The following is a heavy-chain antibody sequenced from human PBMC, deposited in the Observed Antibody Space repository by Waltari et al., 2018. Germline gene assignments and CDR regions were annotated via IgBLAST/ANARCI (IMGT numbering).Heavy chain of an antibody. CDR1: GFTFINYA. V-gene: IGHV3-30-3*01. D-gene: IGHD3-16*01. CDR3: AGGRQGASASSPVITH. J-gene: IGHJ4*02. Sequence: QVNLVESGGGVGQPGMSLRLSCTASGFTFINYAMHWVRQAPGKVLAWLTVFSTDRGTKNYAESVRGRFTVSRDKSTNAVHLQMTSLTCEDAGVYYWAGGRQGASASSPVITHWGQGTIVTVSS. CDR2: FSTDRGTK.